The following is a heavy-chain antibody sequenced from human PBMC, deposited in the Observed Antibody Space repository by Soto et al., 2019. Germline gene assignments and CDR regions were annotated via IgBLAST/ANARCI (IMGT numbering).Heavy chain of an antibody. V-gene: IGHV3-23*01. Sequence: GSLRLSCAASGFTFSSYAMSWVRQAPGKGLEWVSAISGSGGSTYYADSVKGRFTISRDNSKNTLYLQMNSLRAEDTAVYYCAKDRIVVVVAGPDAFDIWGQGTMVTVSS. CDR2: ISGSGGST. CDR3: AKDRIVVVVAGPDAFDI. J-gene: IGHJ3*02. CDR1: GFTFSSYA. D-gene: IGHD2-15*01.